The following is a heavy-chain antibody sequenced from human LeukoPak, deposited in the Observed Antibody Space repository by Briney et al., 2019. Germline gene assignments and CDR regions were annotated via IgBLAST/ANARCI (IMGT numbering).Heavy chain of an antibody. D-gene: IGHD1-26*01. Sequence: ASVMFSRKASGYTFTSYGICWVRQAPGQGLEWMGWIIAYNGNTNYAQKLQGRVTMTTDTSTSTDYMELRSLRADDTAVYYCARAQTTILVRARRGAIFGVHFDYWGQGTLVTVSS. J-gene: IGHJ4*02. CDR1: GYTFTSYG. CDR2: IIAYNGNT. CDR3: ARAQTTILVRARRGAIFGVHFDY. V-gene: IGHV1-18*01.